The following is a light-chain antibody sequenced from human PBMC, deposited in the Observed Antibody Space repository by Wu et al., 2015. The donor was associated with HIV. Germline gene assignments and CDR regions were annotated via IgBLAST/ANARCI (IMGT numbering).Light chain of an antibody. CDR1: QSVSGY. Sequence: EIVMTQSPATLSVSPGETATLSCRASQSVSGYLAWYQQKPGQAPRLLIYDASTRATGIPARFSGSGSGTEFTLTISSMQSEDFAVYYCQQYSNWPITFGQGTRLEIK. CDR3: QQYSNWPIT. CDR2: DAS. J-gene: IGKJ5*01. V-gene: IGKV3D-15*01.